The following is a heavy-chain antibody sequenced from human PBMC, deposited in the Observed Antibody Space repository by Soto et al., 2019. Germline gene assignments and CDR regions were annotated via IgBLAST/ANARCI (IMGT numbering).Heavy chain of an antibody. CDR3: ARVSHGTRDYYYYYMDV. Sequence: SETLSLTCAVSSGSISSSNWWSWVRQPPGKGLEWLGEIYHSGSTNYNPSLKSRVTISVDKSKNQFSLKLSSVTAADTAVYYCARVSHGTRDYYYYYMDVWGKGTTVTVSS. CDR2: IYHSGST. CDR1: SGSISSSNW. D-gene: IGHD1-26*01. V-gene: IGHV4-4*02. J-gene: IGHJ6*03.